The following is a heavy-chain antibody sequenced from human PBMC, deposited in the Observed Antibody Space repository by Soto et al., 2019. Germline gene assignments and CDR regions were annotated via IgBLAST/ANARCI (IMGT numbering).Heavy chain of an antibody. D-gene: IGHD2-2*01. J-gene: IGHJ6*02. CDR2: MYYSGST. Sequence: SETLSLTCSFSGFSVNSSNYYWAWIRQSPGKGLEWIGNMYYSGSTYYNLSLKSRVTMSVDTSKNQFSLKISSVTAADTSVYYCARIVVIPAAPDYYNYYGVDVWGQGTTVTVSS. CDR1: GFSVNSSNYY. V-gene: IGHV4-39*01. CDR3: ARIVVIPAAPDYYNYYGVDV.